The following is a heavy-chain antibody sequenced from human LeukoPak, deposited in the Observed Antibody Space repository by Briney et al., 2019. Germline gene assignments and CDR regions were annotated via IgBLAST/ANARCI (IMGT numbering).Heavy chain of an antibody. CDR2: IYSGGST. D-gene: IGHD5-18*01. V-gene: IGHV3-53*01. Sequence: GGSLRLSCAASGLTVSSNYMSWVRQAPGKGLEWVSVIYSGGSTYYADSVKGRFTISRDNSKNTLYLQMNSLRAEDTAVYYCARDVHSYGAGYDYWGQGTLVTVSS. CDR1: GLTVSSNY. J-gene: IGHJ4*02. CDR3: ARDVHSYGAGYDY.